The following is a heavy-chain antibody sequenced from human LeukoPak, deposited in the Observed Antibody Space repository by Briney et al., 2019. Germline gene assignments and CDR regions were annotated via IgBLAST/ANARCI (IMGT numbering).Heavy chain of an antibody. D-gene: IGHD3-22*01. CDR1: GGSFSGYY. Sequence: SETLSLTCAVYGGSFSGYYWSWIRQHPGKGLEWIGEINHSGSTNYNPSLKSRVTISVDTSKNQFSLKLSSVTAADTAVYYCARGLPSSGFDYWGQGTLVTVSS. V-gene: IGHV4-34*01. CDR3: ARGLPSSGFDY. J-gene: IGHJ4*02. CDR2: INHSGST.